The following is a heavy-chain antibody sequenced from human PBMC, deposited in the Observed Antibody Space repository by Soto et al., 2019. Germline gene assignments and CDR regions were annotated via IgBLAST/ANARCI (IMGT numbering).Heavy chain of an antibody. J-gene: IGHJ4*02. CDR3: ASPQHPYDFWSGYYY. Sequence: SSETLSLTCTVSGGSISSSSYYWGWIRQPPGKGLEWIGSIYYSGSTYYNPSLKSRVTISVDTSKNQFSLKLSSVTAADTAVYYCASPQHPYDFWSGYYYWGQGTLVTVSS. V-gene: IGHV4-39*01. D-gene: IGHD3-3*01. CDR1: GGSISSSSYY. CDR2: IYYSGST.